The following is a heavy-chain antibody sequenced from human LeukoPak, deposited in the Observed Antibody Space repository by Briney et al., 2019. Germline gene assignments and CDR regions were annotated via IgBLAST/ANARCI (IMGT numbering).Heavy chain of an antibody. CDR2: ISSSGSTI. CDR1: GFTFSDYY. CDR3: ARDRHTAMVTDAFDY. D-gene: IGHD5-18*01. Sequence: GGSLRLSCAASGFTFSDYYMSWIRQAPGKGLEWVSYISSSGSTIYYADSVKGRFTISRDNAKNSLYLQMNSLRAEDTAVYYCARDRHTAMVTDAFDYWGQGTLVTVSS. V-gene: IGHV3-11*04. J-gene: IGHJ4*02.